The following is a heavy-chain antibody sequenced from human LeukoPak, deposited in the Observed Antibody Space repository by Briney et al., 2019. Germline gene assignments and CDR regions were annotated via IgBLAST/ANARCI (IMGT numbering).Heavy chain of an antibody. V-gene: IGHV1-18*01. CDR2: ISAYNGNT. D-gene: IGHD3-22*01. CDR1: GYTFTSYG. CDR3: ARAYYYDSSGYFDY. J-gene: IGHJ4*02. Sequence: ASVKVSCKASGYTFTSYGISWVRQAPGQGLEWMGWISAYNGNTNYAQKLQGRVTMTTDTSTSTAYMELRSLRSDDTAVYYCARAYYYDSSGYFDYWGQGTLATVSS.